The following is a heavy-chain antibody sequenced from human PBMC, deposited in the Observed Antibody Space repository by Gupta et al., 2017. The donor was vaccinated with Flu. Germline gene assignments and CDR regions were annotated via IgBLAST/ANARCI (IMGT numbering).Heavy chain of an antibody. CDR2: IWYDGSNK. CDR1: GFTFSSYG. Sequence: QVQLVESGGGVVQPGRSLRLSCAASGFTFSSYGMHWVRQAPGKGLEWVAVIWYDGSNKYYADSVKGRFTISRDNSKNTLYLQMNSLRAEDTAVYYCATEYYDFWSGYYTPYYGMDVWGQGTTVTVSS. CDR3: ATEYYDFWSGYYTPYYGMDV. D-gene: IGHD3-3*01. V-gene: IGHV3-33*01. J-gene: IGHJ6*02.